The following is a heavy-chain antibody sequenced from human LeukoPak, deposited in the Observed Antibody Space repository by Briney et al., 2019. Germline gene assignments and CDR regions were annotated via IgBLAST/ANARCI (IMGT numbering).Heavy chain of an antibody. CDR1: GYTFTGYY. V-gene: IGHV1-2*02. D-gene: IGHD2-15*01. Sequence: ASVKVSCKASGYTFTGYYMHWVRQAPGQGLEWMGWINANSGDTNYAQKFQGRVTITADESTSTAYMELSSLRSEDTAVYYCAREGDCSGGSCYSGGNWFDPWGQGTLVTVSS. CDR3: AREGDCSGGSCYSGGNWFDP. CDR2: INANSGDT. J-gene: IGHJ5*02.